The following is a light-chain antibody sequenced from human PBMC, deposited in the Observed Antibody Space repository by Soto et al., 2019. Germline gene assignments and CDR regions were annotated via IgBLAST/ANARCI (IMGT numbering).Light chain of an antibody. J-gene: IGKJ1*01. CDR3: MQPLPVPWM. V-gene: IGKV2-28*01. CDR2: LGS. CDR1: QSILHSNGFNY. Sequence: DIVVTQSPLSLYLTPGEPASISCRSSQSILHSNGFNYLAWYLQKPGQSPHLLVYLGSTRAFGVPASFRGSASGANFTLRISRVEAEDVGIYFCMQPLPVPWMFGQGTRVEIK.